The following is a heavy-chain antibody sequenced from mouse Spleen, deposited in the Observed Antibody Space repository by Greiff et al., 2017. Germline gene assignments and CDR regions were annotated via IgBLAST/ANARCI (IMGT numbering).Heavy chain of an antibody. CDR3: TRETSTGTEYFDY. J-gene: IGHJ2*01. CDR2: IDPETGGT. CDR1: GYTFTDYE. Sequence: QVQLKQSGAELVRPGASVTLSCKASGYTFTDYEMHWVKQTPVHGLEWIGAIDPETGGTAYNQKFKGKAILTADKSSSTAYMEFRSLTSEDSAVYYCTRETSTGTEYFDYWGQGTTLTVSS. V-gene: IGHV1-15*01. D-gene: IGHD4-1*01.